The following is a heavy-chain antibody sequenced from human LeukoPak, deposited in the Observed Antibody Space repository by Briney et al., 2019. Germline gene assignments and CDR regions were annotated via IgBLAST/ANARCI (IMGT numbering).Heavy chain of an antibody. Sequence: GASVKVSCKASGYTFTSYAMHWVRQAPGQRLEWMGWINCKSGNTNYVKKFQDRVTMTTDTSTSTAYMELRSLRSDDTAVYYCAREGDLVRGEFLYWGQGTLVTVSS. CDR3: AREGDLVRGEFLY. V-gene: IGHV1-3*01. D-gene: IGHD3-10*01. CDR1: GYTFTSYA. J-gene: IGHJ4*02. CDR2: INCKSGNT.